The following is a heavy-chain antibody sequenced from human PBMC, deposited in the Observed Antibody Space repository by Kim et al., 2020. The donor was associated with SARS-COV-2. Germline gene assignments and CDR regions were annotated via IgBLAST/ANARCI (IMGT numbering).Heavy chain of an antibody. J-gene: IGHJ6*02. Sequence: GGSLRLSCAASGFTVSSNYMSWVRQAPGKGLEWVSVIYSGGSTYYADSVKGRFTISRDNSKNTLYLQMNSLRAEDTAVYYCARGGFIAAAGTRAGYYYYGMDVWGQGTTVTVSS. CDR3: ARGGFIAAAGTRAGYYYYGMDV. CDR1: GFTVSSNY. D-gene: IGHD6-13*01. V-gene: IGHV3-53*01. CDR2: IYSGGST.